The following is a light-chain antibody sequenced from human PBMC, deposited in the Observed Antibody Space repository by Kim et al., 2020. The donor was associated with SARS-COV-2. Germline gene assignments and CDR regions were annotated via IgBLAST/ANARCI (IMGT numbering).Light chain of an antibody. CDR1: QSVNWY. V-gene: IGKV3-11*01. CDR3: QHRRSWPLT. Sequence: VAPGERATLSCRASQSVNWYLAWYQQKPGQAPRLLIYDASKRATGIPARFSGSGSGTDFTLTISSLQPEDFAVYYCQHRRSWPLTFGGGTKVDIK. CDR2: DAS. J-gene: IGKJ4*01.